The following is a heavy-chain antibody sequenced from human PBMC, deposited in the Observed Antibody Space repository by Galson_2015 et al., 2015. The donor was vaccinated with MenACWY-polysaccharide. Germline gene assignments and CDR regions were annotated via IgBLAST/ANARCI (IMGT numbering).Heavy chain of an antibody. CDR1: GDSVSSGSAT. CDR2: TYYRSKWYS. J-gene: IGHJ4*02. D-gene: IGHD6-19*01. Sequence: CAISGDSVSSGSATWNWIRQSPSRGLEWLGRTYYRSKWYSDYAVSVKGRITINPDTSQNQFSLQLNSVTPEDTAVYYCARDRARYSSGPPYYSDSWGQGSLVTVSS. V-gene: IGHV6-1*01. CDR3: ARDRARYSSGPPYYSDS.